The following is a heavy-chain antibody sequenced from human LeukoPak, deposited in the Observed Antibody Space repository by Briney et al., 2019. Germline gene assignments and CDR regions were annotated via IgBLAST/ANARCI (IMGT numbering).Heavy chain of an antibody. Sequence: PSQTLSLTCTVSGGSFSSGDYYWSWIRQPPGKGLEWIGYIYYSGSAYYNPSLKSRVTISVDTSKNQFSLKLSSVTAADTAVYYCARPLPDCSSTSCYDAFDIWGQGTMVTVSS. CDR1: GGSFSSGDYY. CDR2: IYYSGSA. D-gene: IGHD2-2*01. CDR3: ARPLPDCSSTSCYDAFDI. V-gene: IGHV4-30-4*08. J-gene: IGHJ3*02.